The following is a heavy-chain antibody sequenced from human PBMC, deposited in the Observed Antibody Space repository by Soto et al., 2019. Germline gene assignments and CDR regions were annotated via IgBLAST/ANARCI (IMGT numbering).Heavy chain of an antibody. V-gene: IGHV3-21*06. J-gene: IGHJ4*02. CDR2: ISSTTNYI. CDR3: ARESGDLTSNFDY. D-gene: IGHD3-10*01. Sequence: KSGGSLRLSCAASGFTFTRYSMNWVRQSPGKGLEWVSSISSTTNYIYYGDSMKGRFTISRDNAKNSLYLEMNSLRAEDTAVYYCARESGDLTSNFDYWGQGTLVTVSS. CDR1: GFTFTRYS.